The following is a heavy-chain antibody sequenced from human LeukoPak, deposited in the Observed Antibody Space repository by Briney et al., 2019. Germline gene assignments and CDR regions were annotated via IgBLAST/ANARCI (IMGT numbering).Heavy chain of an antibody. CDR3: ARDWGFRSPYYFDY. D-gene: IGHD3-16*01. Sequence: PGGSLRLSCAASGFTFSTYSMNWVRQAPGKGLEWVSFISNNGTYIYYADSLKGRFTISRDNAENSLFLQMNSLRAEDTGVYYCARDWGFRSPYYFDYWGQGALVTVSS. J-gene: IGHJ4*02. V-gene: IGHV3-21*01. CDR2: ISNNGTYI. CDR1: GFTFSTYS.